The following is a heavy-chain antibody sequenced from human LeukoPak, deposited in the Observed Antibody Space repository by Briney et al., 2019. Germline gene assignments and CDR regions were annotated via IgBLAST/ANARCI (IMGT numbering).Heavy chain of an antibody. CDR3: AELGITMIGGV. J-gene: IGHJ6*04. V-gene: IGHV3-21*01. CDR2: ISSSSSYI. Sequence: PGGSLRLSCAASGFTFSSYSLNWVRQAPGKGLEWVSSISSSSSYIYYADSVKGRFTISRDNAKNSLYLQMNSLRAEDTAVYYCAELGITMIGGVWGKGTTVTISS. CDR1: GFTFSSYS. D-gene: IGHD3-10*02.